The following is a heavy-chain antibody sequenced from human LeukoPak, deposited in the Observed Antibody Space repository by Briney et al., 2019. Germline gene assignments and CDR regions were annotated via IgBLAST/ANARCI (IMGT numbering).Heavy chain of an antibody. J-gene: IGHJ3*02. Sequence: VSVKVSCKASGYTFTSYYMHWVRQAPGQGLEWMGIINPSGGSTSYAQKFQGRVTMTRDTSTSTVYMELSSLRSEDTAVYYCARDQSLVGGYYTEDAFDIWGQGTMVTVSS. CDR2: INPSGGST. D-gene: IGHD3-3*01. CDR3: ARDQSLVGGYYTEDAFDI. V-gene: IGHV1-46*01. CDR1: GYTFTSYY.